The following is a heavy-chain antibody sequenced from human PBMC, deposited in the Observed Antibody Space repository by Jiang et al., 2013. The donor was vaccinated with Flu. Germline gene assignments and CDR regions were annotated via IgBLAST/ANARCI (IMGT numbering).Heavy chain of an antibody. Sequence: AASGFTFSSYGMHWVRQAPGKGLEWVAVIWYDGSNKYYADSVKGRFTISRDNSKNTLYLQMNSLRAEDTAVYYCARDKVSYYYDSSGKLDYWGQGTLVTVSS. D-gene: IGHD3-22*01. CDR2: IWYDGSNK. J-gene: IGHJ4*02. CDR1: GFTFSSYG. V-gene: IGHV3-33*01. CDR3: ARDKVSYYYDSSGKLDY.